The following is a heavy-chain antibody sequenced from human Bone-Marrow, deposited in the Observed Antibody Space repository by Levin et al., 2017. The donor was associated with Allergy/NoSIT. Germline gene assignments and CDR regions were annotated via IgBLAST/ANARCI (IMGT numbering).Heavy chain of an antibody. V-gene: IGHV3-9*01. D-gene: IGHD6-13*01. CDR1: GFTFDDYA. J-gene: IGHJ4*02. CDR3: AKAAGYSSSGHLDY. CDR2: SSWNSGSI. Sequence: GGFLRLSCAASGFTFDDYAMHWVRQAPGKGLEWVSGSSWNSGSIGYADSVKGRFTISRDNAKNSLYLQMNSLRSEDTALYYCAKAAGYSSSGHLDYWGQGTLVTVSS.